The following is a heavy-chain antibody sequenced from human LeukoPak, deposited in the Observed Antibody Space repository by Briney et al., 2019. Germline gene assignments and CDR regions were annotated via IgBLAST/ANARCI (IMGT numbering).Heavy chain of an antibody. CDR1: GGSISSSSYY. J-gene: IGHJ4*02. CDR3: ARGSYLSPYYFDN. D-gene: IGHD1-26*01. Sequence: SETLSLTCTVSGGSISSSSYYWGWIRQPPGKGLEWIGSIYYSGSTYYNPSLKSRVTMSVDTSKNQFSLKLSSVTAADTAVYYCARGSYLSPYYFDNWGQGTLVTVSS. CDR2: IYYSGST. V-gene: IGHV4-39*07.